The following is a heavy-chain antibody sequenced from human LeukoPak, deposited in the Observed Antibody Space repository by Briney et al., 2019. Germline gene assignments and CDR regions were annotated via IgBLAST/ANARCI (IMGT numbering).Heavy chain of an antibody. CDR3: ARDTSGWYRWFDP. CDR2: IWYDGSNK. CDR1: GFIFSSYG. D-gene: IGHD6-19*01. J-gene: IGHJ5*02. V-gene: IGHV3-33*01. Sequence: GGSLRLSCAASGFIFSSYGMHWVRQAPGKGLEWVAVIWYDGSNKYYADSVKGRFTTSRDNAKNSLYLQMNSLRVEDTAVYYCARDTSGWYRWFDPWGQGTLVTVSS.